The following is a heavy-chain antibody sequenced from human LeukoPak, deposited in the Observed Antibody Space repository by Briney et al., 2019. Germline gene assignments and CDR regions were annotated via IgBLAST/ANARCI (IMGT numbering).Heavy chain of an antibody. CDR1: GFSVSNNY. CDR2: FYSGGTI. V-gene: IGHV3-66*01. J-gene: IGHJ4*02. CDR3: ARDPHNSGSGRYFEN. D-gene: IGHD3-10*01. Sequence: GGSLRLSCAASGFSVSNNYMSWMRQAPGKGLEGVSVFYSGGTIVYADSVRGRFIISRDISKNTLYLQMNSLRADDTAVYYCARDPHNSGSGRYFENWGRGSLVTVSS.